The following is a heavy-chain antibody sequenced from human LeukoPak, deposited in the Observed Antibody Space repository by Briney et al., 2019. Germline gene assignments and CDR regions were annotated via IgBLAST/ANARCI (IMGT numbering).Heavy chain of an antibody. V-gene: IGHV3-23*01. J-gene: IGHJ4*02. Sequence: SGGSLRLSCAASGFTFSSYAMSWVRQAPGKGLEWVSAISGSGGSTYYADSVKGRFTISRDNSKNTLYLQMNSLRAEDTAVYYCANCIDSSGWYLGDWGQGTLVTVSS. D-gene: IGHD6-19*01. CDR3: ANCIDSSGWYLGD. CDR2: ISGSGGST. CDR1: GFTFSSYA.